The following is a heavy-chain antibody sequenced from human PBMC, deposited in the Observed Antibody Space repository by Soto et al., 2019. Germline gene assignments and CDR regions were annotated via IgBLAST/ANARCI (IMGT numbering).Heavy chain of an antibody. J-gene: IGHJ5*02. Sequence: QVQLVESGVGVVQPGRSLRLSCAASGFTFSSYGMHWVRRAPGKGLEWVAVIWYDGSNKYYADSVKGRFTISRDNSKNTLYLQMNSLRAEDTAVYYCARESFDCSSTSCYRGLDPWGQGTLVTVSS. CDR1: GFTFSSYG. D-gene: IGHD2-2*02. CDR2: IWYDGSNK. CDR3: ARESFDCSSTSCYRGLDP. V-gene: IGHV3-33*01.